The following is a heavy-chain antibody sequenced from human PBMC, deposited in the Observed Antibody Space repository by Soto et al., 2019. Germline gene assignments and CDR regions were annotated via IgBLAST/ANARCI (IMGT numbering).Heavy chain of an antibody. CDR1: GGSIGSYY. CDR3: AKNAFCVRSSCSSIYGFGP. D-gene: IGHD2-21*01. CDR2: IYYTGSS. J-gene: IGHJ5*02. Sequence: SETLSLTCTVSGGSIGSYYWSWIRQPPGKGLEWIGSIYYTGSSKYNPSLKSRVTISVDTSKNQSSLKLSSVTAADSAVCYCAKNAFCVRSSCSSIYGFGPWSQGFLVTVSS. V-gene: IGHV4-59*12.